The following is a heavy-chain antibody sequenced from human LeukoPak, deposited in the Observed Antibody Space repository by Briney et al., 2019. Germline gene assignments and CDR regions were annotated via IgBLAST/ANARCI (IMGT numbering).Heavy chain of an antibody. Sequence: TGGSLRLSCAASGFTFSSYSMNWVRQAPGKGLEWVAFIRYDGSNKYYADSVKGRFTISRDNSKNTLYLQMNSLRAEDTAVYYCAKKAYYYGSGSLGNAFDIWGQGTMVTVSS. J-gene: IGHJ3*02. CDR3: AKKAYYYGSGSLGNAFDI. CDR1: GFTFSSYS. CDR2: IRYDGSNK. D-gene: IGHD3-10*01. V-gene: IGHV3-30*02.